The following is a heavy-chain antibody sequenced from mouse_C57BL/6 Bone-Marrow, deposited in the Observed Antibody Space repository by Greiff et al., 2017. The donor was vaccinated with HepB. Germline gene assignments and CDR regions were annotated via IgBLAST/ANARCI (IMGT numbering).Heavy chain of an antibody. CDR1: GYTFTSYG. D-gene: IGHD4-1*01. Sequence: QVQLKESGAELARPGASVKLSCKASGYTFTSYGISWVKQRTGQGLEWIGEIYPRSGNTYYNEKFKGKATLTADKSSSTAYMELRSLTSEDSAVYFCARGRGLGLENFDYWGQGTTLTVSS. CDR2: IYPRSGNT. CDR3: ARGRGLGLENFDY. J-gene: IGHJ2*01. V-gene: IGHV1-81*01.